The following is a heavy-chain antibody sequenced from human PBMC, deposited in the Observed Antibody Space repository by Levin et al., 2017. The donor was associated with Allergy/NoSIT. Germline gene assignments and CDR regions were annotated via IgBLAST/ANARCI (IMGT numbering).Heavy chain of an antibody. V-gene: IGHV3-9*01. CDR3: AKDRGQLGNWYFDL. J-gene: IGHJ2*01. D-gene: IGHD7-27*01. Sequence: GGSLRLSCAASGFTFDDYAMHWVRQAPGKGLEWVSGISWNRGIIGYADSVRGRFTISRDNAKNSLYLQMNSMRAEDTALYYCAKDRGQLGNWYFDLWGRGTLVTVSS. CDR2: ISWNRGII. CDR1: GFTFDDYA.